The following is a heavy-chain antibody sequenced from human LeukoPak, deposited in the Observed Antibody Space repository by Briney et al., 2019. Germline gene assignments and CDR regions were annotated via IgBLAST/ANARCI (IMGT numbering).Heavy chain of an antibody. CDR2: ISSTSSTI. Sequence: GGSLRLSCAGSGFSFSSYGMHWVRQAPGKGLEWVSYISSTSSTIYYADSVKGRFTISRDNAKNSLYLQMNSLRAEDTAVYYCAREGPTSITMIVVPGGTWFDPWGQGTLVTVSS. D-gene: IGHD3-22*01. V-gene: IGHV3-48*04. CDR3: AREGPTSITMIVVPGGTWFDP. CDR1: GFSFSSYG. J-gene: IGHJ5*02.